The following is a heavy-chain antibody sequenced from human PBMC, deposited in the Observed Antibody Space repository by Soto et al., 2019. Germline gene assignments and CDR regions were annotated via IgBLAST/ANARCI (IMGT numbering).Heavy chain of an antibody. D-gene: IGHD3-22*01. CDR3: ARQNYYDSSGYLMDFDY. V-gene: IGHV4-39*01. CDR2: IYYSGST. CDR1: GGSISSSSYY. Sequence: SETLSLTCTVSGGSISSSSYYWGWIRQPPGKGLEWIGSIYYSGSTYYNPSLKSRVTISVDTSKNQFSLKLSSVTAADTAVYYCARQNYYDSSGYLMDFDYWGQGTLVTVS. J-gene: IGHJ4*02.